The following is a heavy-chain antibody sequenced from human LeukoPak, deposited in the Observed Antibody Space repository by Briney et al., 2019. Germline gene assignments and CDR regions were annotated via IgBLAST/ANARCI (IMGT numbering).Heavy chain of an antibody. CDR1: VGSISSYY. J-gene: IGHJ3*02. CDR2: IYYSGST. CDR3: ARDPWLGAFDI. V-gene: IGHV4-59*01. D-gene: IGHD3-10*01. Sequence: PSETLSLTCTVSVGSISSYYWSWIRQPPGKGLEWIGYIYYSGSTNYNPSLKSRVTISVDTSKNQFSLKLSSVTAADTAVYYCARDPWLGAFDIWGQGTMVTVSS.